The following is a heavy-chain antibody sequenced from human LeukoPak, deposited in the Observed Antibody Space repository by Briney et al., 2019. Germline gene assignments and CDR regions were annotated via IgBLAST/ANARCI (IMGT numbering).Heavy chain of an antibody. CDR3: AREQSGTRGWYTVDY. D-gene: IGHD6-19*01. CDR1: GFAFSAYE. V-gene: IGHV3-48*03. J-gene: IGHJ4*01. Sequence: PGGSLRLSCLASGFAFSAYEMNWVRQAPGRGLEWVSYISGSDTTTYYADSVRGRFTIFRDNAKNSLYLQMNSLRAEDTAVYYCAREQSGTRGWYTVDYWGQGTLVTVSS. CDR2: ISGSDTTT.